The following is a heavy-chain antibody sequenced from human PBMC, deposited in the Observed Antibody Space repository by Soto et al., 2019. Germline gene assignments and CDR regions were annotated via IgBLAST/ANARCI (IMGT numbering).Heavy chain of an antibody. J-gene: IGHJ3*02. CDR2: IYYSGST. D-gene: IGHD2-15*01. Sequence: SETLSLTCTVSGGSISSYYWSWNRQPPGKGLEWIGYIYYSGSTNYNPSLKSRVTISVDTSKNQFSLKLSSVTAADTAVYYCARRYCSGGSCYDAFDIWGQGTMVTVSS. CDR3: ARRYCSGGSCYDAFDI. CDR1: GGSISSYY. V-gene: IGHV4-59*08.